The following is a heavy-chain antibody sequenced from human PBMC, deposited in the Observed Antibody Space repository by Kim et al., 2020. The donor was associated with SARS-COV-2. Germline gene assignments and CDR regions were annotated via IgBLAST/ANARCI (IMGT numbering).Heavy chain of an antibody. V-gene: IGHV4-38-2*02. D-gene: IGHD6-13*01. CDR2: IYHSGST. Sequence: SETLSLTCTVSGYSISSGYYWGWIRQPPGKGLEWIGSIYHSGSTYYNPSLKSRVTISVDTSKNQFSLKLSSVTAADTAVYYCAREGAAGGAGWFDPWGQGTLVTVSS. J-gene: IGHJ5*02. CDR3: AREGAAGGAGWFDP. CDR1: GYSISSGYY.